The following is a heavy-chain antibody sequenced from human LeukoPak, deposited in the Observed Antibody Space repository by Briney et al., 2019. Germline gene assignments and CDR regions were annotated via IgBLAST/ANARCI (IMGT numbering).Heavy chain of an antibody. J-gene: IGHJ6*02. CDR3: ARRSHCTGDSCYPV. CDR1: GDSMTSSNHY. CDR2: IYYGGST. D-gene: IGHD2-15*01. Sequence: PSVTLSLTCTVSGDSMTSSNHYWVWIRQPPGKGLEWIGSIYYGGSTYYNPSLKSRVTISQDTSKNQFSLKVNTVTAADTAVYHCARRSHCTGDSCYPVWGQGTTVTVSS. V-gene: IGHV4-39*01.